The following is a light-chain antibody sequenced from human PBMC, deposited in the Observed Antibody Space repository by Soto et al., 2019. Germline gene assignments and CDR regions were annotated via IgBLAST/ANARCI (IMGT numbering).Light chain of an antibody. Sequence: QSALNQPASVSGSPGQSITISCTGTSSVVGGYNYVSWYQQHPGKAPKLMIYDVSNRPSGVSNRFSGSESGNTASLTISGLQAEDEADYYCCSYTSSSTFVFGRGTKVTVL. V-gene: IGLV2-14*01. CDR1: SSVVGGYNY. CDR2: DVS. CDR3: CSYTSSSTFV. J-gene: IGLJ1*01.